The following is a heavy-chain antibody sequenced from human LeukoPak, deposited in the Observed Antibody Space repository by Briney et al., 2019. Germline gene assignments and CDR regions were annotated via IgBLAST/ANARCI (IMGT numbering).Heavy chain of an antibody. CDR1: GYTFTNYY. CDR3: ARGTAQPHDY. CDR2: ISAYNFNT. Sequence: ASVKVSCKASGYTFTNYYINWVRQAPGQGLEWMGWISAYNFNTNYAQKLQGRVSMTTDTSTSTAYMELRSLRSDDTAVYYCARGTAQPHDYWGQGIQVTVSS. D-gene: IGHD2-2*01. J-gene: IGHJ4*02. V-gene: IGHV1-18*01.